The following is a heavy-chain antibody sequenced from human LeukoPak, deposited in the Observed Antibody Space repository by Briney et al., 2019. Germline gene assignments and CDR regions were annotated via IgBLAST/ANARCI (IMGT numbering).Heavy chain of an antibody. J-gene: IGHJ4*02. CDR2: IDSDGRST. CDR1: GFTFSSYW. Sequence: GGSLRLSCAASGFTFSSYWMHWVRQAPGKGLVWASRIDSDGRSTSYADSVKGRFTISRDNAKNTLYLQMNSLRAEDTAVYYCARVLPFDYWGQGTLVTVSS. V-gene: IGHV3-74*01. CDR3: ARVLPFDY. D-gene: IGHD3-10*01.